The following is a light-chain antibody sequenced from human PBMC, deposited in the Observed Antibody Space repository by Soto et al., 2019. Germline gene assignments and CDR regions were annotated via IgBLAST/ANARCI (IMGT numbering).Light chain of an antibody. Sequence: DIVMTQTPLSLPVTPGEPASISCGSSQSLLDSDDGNTYLDWYLQKPGQSPQLLIYTVSYRASGVPDRFSGSGSGTDFILKISRVEAEDVGVYYCMQRIEFPLTFGGGTKVEIK. CDR3: MQRIEFPLT. CDR1: QSLLDSDDGNTY. CDR2: TVS. V-gene: IGKV2-40*01. J-gene: IGKJ4*01.